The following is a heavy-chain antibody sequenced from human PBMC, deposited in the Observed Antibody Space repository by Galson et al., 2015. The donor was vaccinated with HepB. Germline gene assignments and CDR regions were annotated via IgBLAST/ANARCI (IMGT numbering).Heavy chain of an antibody. CDR2: IHWDEGR. D-gene: IGHD3-3*01. J-gene: IGHJ6*02. CDR1: DFSFRTTGMR. V-gene: IGHV2-70*04. CDR3: ARIEIFGVVILWDGMDV. Sequence: PALVKPTQTLTLTCSFSDFSFRTTGMRGNWIRQPPGKALEWPARIHWDEGRFYITSLKTRLTISKDTSKKQVVLTMTNMDPVDTATYYCARIEIFGVVILWDGMDVWGQGTTVTVSS.